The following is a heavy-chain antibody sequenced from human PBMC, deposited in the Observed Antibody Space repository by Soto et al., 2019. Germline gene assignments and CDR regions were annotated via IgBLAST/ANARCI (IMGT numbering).Heavy chain of an antibody. CDR1: GFSFSNAL. D-gene: IGHD5-12*01. CDR2: IKRKTDGGTA. V-gene: IGHV3-15*01. Sequence: GGSLRLSCVASGFSFSNALMYWVRQAPGKGLECIGRIKRKTDGGTADHGAPVKGRFTVSRDDSKNTLYLQMNSLKTEDTAIYYCTTLKGEYSRWRQGALVTVSS. CDR3: TTLKGEYSR. J-gene: IGHJ4*02.